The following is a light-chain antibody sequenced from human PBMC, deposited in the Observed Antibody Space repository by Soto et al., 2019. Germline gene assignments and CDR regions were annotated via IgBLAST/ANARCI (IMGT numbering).Light chain of an antibody. Sequence: QPVLTQPPSVSGAPGQRVTISCTGSSSNIGAGYDVHWYQQLPGTAPRLLIYDNNNRPSGVPDRFSGSKSGTSASLAITGLQAEDEADYYCAAWDDSLNALFGTGTKLTVL. J-gene: IGLJ1*01. V-gene: IGLV1-40*01. CDR2: DNN. CDR1: SSNIGAGYD. CDR3: AAWDDSLNAL.